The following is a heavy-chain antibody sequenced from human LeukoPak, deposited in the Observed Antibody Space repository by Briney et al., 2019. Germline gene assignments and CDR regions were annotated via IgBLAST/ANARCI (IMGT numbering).Heavy chain of an antibody. D-gene: IGHD6-19*01. V-gene: IGHV1-8*01. Sequence: ASVKVSCKASGYTFTSYDINWVRQATGQGHEWMGWMNPNSGNTGYAQKFQGRVTMTRNTSISTAYMELSSLRSEDTAVYYCARVSGGSSGWYYFDYWGQGTLVTVSS. CDR2: MNPNSGNT. J-gene: IGHJ4*02. CDR3: ARVSGGSSGWYYFDY. CDR1: GYTFTSYD.